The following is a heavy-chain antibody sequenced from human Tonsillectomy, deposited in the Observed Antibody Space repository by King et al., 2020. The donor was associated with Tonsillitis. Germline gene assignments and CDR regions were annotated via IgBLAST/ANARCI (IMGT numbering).Heavy chain of an antibody. Sequence: VQLVESGGGLVKPGGSLRLSCAASGFTFSSYSMNWVRQAPGKGLEWVSSISSSSSYIYYADSVKGRFTISRDNAKNSLYLQMNSLRAEDTAVYYCAREGYYDSSGYGTDAFDLWGQGTMVTVSS. V-gene: IGHV3-21*01. CDR1: GFTFSSYS. D-gene: IGHD3-22*01. J-gene: IGHJ3*01. CDR2: ISSSSSYI. CDR3: AREGYYDSSGYGTDAFDL.